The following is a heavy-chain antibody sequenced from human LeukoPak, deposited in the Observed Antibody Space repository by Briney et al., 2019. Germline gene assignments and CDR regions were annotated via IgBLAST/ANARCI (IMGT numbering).Heavy chain of an antibody. V-gene: IGHV3-23*01. CDR1: GFTFSNYN. CDR2: ISNNGGYT. J-gene: IGHJ4*02. D-gene: IGHD2-15*01. CDR3: AKQLGYCSDGSCYFPY. Sequence: GGSLRLSCAASGFTFSNYNMNWVRQAPGKGLEWVSAISNNGGYTYYADSVQGRFTISRDNSKSTLCLQMNSLRAEDTAVYYCAKQLGYCSDGSCYFPYWGQGTLVTVSS.